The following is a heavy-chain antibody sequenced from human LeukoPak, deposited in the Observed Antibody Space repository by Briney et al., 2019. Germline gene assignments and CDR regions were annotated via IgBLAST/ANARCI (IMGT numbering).Heavy chain of an antibody. V-gene: IGHV4-31*03. J-gene: IGHJ5*02. CDR2: IYYSGST. CDR3: AIKRSIAAAAPGNNWFDP. CDR1: GGSISSGVYY. Sequence: SQTLSLTCTVSGGSISSGVYYWSWIRQHPGKGLEWIGYIYYSGSTYYNPSLKSRVTISVDTSKNQFSLKLSSVTAADTAVYYCAIKRSIAAAAPGNNWFDPWGQGTLVTVSS. D-gene: IGHD6-13*01.